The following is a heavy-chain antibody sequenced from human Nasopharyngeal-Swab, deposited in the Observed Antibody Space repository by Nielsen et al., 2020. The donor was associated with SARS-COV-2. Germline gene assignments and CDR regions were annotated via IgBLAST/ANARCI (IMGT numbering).Heavy chain of an antibody. J-gene: IGHJ4*02. CDR3: ARDSRADFWSGYYGVDF. CDR2: IRSKTYGGTT. CDR1: GFTFGDYA. Sequence: SLKISCTVSGFTFGDYAMSWFRQAPGKGLEWVSFIRSKTYGGTTEYAASVKGRFTISRDDSKNIAYLQMDSLKTEDTAVYYCARDSRADFWSGYYGVDFWGQGILVTVSS. V-gene: IGHV3-49*03. D-gene: IGHD3-3*01.